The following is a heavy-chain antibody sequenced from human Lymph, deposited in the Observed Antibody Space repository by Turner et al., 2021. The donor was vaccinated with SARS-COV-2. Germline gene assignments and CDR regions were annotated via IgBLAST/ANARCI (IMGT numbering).Heavy chain of an antibody. D-gene: IGHD1-26*01. CDR3: ARRHSGNYDAFDI. Sequence: QVQLVQSGAEGKKPGSSVKVSCKASGGTFSTYVISWVRKAPGQGLECMGGIIPILGIANYAQKFQCRVTITADKSTSTAYMELSSLRSEDTAVYHCARRHSGNYDAFDIWGQGTMVTVSS. J-gene: IGHJ3*02. CDR2: IIPILGIA. CDR1: GGTFSTYV. V-gene: IGHV1-69*10.